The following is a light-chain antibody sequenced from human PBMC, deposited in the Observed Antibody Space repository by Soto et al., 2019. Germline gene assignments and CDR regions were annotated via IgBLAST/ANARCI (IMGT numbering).Light chain of an antibody. CDR1: QSVSSNY. CDR2: GAS. J-gene: IGKJ1*01. Sequence: DIVLTQSPGTLSLSPGERATLSCRASQSVSSNYLAWYQHKPGQAPRLLIHGASTRATGVPDRFSGSGSGTDFTLTISRLEPEDFAVYHCQQYGSLSWTFGQGTKVEIK. V-gene: IGKV3-20*01. CDR3: QQYGSLSWT.